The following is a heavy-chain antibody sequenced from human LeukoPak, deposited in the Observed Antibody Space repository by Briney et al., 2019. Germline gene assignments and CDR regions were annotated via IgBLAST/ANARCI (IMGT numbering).Heavy chain of an antibody. CDR1: GGSISSYY. J-gene: IGHJ2*01. CDR2: IYYSGST. V-gene: IGHV4-59*08. CDR3: ARHFRRDGYNSNSYWYFDL. Sequence: SETLSLTCTVSGGSISSYYWSWIRQPPGEGLEWIGYIYYSGSTNYNPSLKSRVTISVDTSKNQFSLKLSSVTAADTAVYYCARHFRRDGYNSNSYWYFDLWGRGTLVTVSS. D-gene: IGHD5-24*01.